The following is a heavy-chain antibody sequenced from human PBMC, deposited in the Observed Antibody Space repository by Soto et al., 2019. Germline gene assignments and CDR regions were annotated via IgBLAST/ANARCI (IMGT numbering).Heavy chain of an antibody. V-gene: IGHV3-33*01. Sequence: PGGSLRLSCAASGFTFSSYGMHWVRQAPGKGLEWVAVIWYDGSNKYYADSVKGRFTISRDNSKNTLYLQMNSLRAEDTAVYYCARDRPYYDSSGNAFDIWGQGTMVTVS. CDR2: IWYDGSNK. CDR3: ARDRPYYDSSGNAFDI. D-gene: IGHD3-22*01. J-gene: IGHJ3*02. CDR1: GFTFSSYG.